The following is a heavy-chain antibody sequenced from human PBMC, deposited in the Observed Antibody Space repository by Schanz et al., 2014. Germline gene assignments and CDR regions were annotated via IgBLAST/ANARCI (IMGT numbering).Heavy chain of an antibody. J-gene: IGHJ4*02. Sequence: EVQLVESGGGLVQPGGSLRLSCAASGFTFSTYWMHWVRQAPGKGLVWVSHINSDGTTTTYADSVKGRFTISRDNAENTLYLQMNSLRVEDTAVYYCAKDGIMVQGVIWERYFDSWGQGTLVTVSS. CDR1: GFTFSTYW. CDR3: AKDGIMVQGVIWERYFDS. CDR2: INSDGTTT. D-gene: IGHD3-10*01. V-gene: IGHV3-74*01.